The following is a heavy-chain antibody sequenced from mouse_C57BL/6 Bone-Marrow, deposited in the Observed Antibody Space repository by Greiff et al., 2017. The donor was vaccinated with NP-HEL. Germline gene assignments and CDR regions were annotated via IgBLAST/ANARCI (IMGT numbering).Heavy chain of an antibody. Sequence: VQLQQPGAELAKPGASVKMSCKASGYTFTSYWITWVKQRPGQGLEWIGDIYPGSGSTYYNEKFKSKATLTVDKSSSTAYMQLSSLTSEDSAVYYCARLYYYYVPYWGQGTLVTVSA. V-gene: IGHV1-55*01. CDR1: GYTFTSYW. CDR3: ARLYYYYVPY. J-gene: IGHJ3*01. D-gene: IGHD2-4*01. CDR2: IYPGSGST.